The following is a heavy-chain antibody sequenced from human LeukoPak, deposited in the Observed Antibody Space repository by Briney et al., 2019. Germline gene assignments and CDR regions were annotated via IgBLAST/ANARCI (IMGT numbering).Heavy chain of an antibody. V-gene: IGHV1-18*01. CDR2: ISAYNGNT. J-gene: IGHJ5*02. Sequence: ASVKVSCKASGYTFTSYGISWVRQAPGQGLEWMGWISAYNGNTNYAQKLQGRVTMTTDTSTSKAYMELRSQRSDDKAVYYCARGPWYYDFWSGYPNWFDPWGQGTLVTVSS. D-gene: IGHD3-3*01. CDR3: ARGPWYYDFWSGYPNWFDP. CDR1: GYTFTSYG.